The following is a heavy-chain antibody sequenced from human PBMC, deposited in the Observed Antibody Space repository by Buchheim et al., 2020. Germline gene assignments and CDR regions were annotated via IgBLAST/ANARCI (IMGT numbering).Heavy chain of an antibody. D-gene: IGHD4-17*01. Sequence: EVQLVQSGGGLVKPGGSLRLSCAASGFTFTDYTMNWVRQAPGKGLEWVSSVSTSSTSIHYADLVRGRFTISRDNAKNPLYLQMNSLKVEDTAIYYCARGHYGDYRAWFDPWGQGTL. CDR3: ARGHYGDYRAWFDP. V-gene: IGHV3-21*01. CDR2: VSTSSTSI. J-gene: IGHJ5*02. CDR1: GFTFTDYT.